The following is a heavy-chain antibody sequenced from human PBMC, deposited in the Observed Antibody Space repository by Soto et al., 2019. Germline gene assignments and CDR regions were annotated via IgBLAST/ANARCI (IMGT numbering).Heavy chain of an antibody. D-gene: IGHD3-22*01. V-gene: IGHV4-34*01. J-gene: IGHJ4*02. CDR1: GGSFSGYY. CDR3: ARGRYYYDSSGYPPKVNFDY. CDR2: INHSGST. Sequence: SETLSLTCAVYGGSFSGYYWSWIRQPPGKGLEWIGEINHSGSTNYNPSLKSRVTISVDTSKNQFSLKLSSVTAADTAVYYCARGRYYYDSSGYPPKVNFDYWGQGTLVTVSS.